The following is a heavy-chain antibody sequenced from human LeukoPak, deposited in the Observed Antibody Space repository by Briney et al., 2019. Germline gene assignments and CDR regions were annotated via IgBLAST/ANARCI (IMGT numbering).Heavy chain of an antibody. CDR2: ISSSGSTI. J-gene: IGHJ5*02. Sequence: GGSLRLSCAASGSTFSSYSMNWVRQAPGKGLEWVSYISSSGSTIYYADSVKGRFTISRDNAKNSLYLQMNSLRAEDTAVYYCARTSVDDFWSGFRYNWFDPWGQGTLVTVSS. CDR1: GSTFSSYS. D-gene: IGHD3-3*01. CDR3: ARTSVDDFWSGFRYNWFDP. V-gene: IGHV3-48*04.